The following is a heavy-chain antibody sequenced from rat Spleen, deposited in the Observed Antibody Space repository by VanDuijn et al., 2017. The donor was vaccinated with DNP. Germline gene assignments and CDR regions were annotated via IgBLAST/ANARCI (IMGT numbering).Heavy chain of an antibody. D-gene: IGHD1-4*01. CDR1: AYSITTNY. CDR3: ARWPGYNPPYAMDA. V-gene: IGHV3-1*01. Sequence: EVQLQESGPGLVKPSQSLSLTCSVTAYSITTNYWGWIRKFPGNKMEWVGHISYSGSTGYIPSLSSRISITRDTSKNQFFLQVNSVTTEDTATYYCARWPGYNPPYAMDAWGQGTSVTVSS. CDR2: ISYSGST. J-gene: IGHJ4*01.